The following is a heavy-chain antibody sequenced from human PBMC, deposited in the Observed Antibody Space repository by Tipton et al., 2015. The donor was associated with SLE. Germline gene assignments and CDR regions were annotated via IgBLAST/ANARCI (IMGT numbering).Heavy chain of an antibody. J-gene: IGHJ2*01. V-gene: IGHV4-39*07. CDR1: GGSISSSSYY. CDR3: ARVHRLYGDYGRNAWYFDL. Sequence: TLSLTCTVSGGSISSSSYYWGWIRQPPGKGLEWIGSIYYSGSTYYNPSLKSRVTISVDTSKNQFSLKLSSVTAADTAVYYCARVHRLYGDYGRNAWYFDLWGRGTLVTVSS. CDR2: IYYSGST. D-gene: IGHD4-17*01.